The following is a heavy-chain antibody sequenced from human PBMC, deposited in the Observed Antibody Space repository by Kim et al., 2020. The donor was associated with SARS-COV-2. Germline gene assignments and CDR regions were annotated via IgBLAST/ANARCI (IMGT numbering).Heavy chain of an antibody. D-gene: IGHD3-10*01. J-gene: IGHJ4*02. Sequence: ADSVKGRFTSSRDNSKNTLYLQMNSLRAEDTAVYYCAKGGLLWFGVYFDYWGQGTLVTVSS. V-gene: IGHV3-33*06. CDR3: AKGGLLWFGVYFDY.